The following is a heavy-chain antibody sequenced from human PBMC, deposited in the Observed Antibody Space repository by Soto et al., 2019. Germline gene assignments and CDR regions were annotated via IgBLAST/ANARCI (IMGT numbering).Heavy chain of an antibody. CDR1: GYTFTSYD. CDR3: VRERSSGWYVDY. D-gene: IGHD6-19*01. CDR2: MNPNSGNT. V-gene: IGHV1-8*01. Sequence: QVQLVQSGAEVKKPGASVKVSCKASGYTFTSYDINWVRQATGKGLEWMGWMNPNSGNTGYAQKFQGRVTMTRNTSISTAYMELSSLRSEDTVVYYCVRERSSGWYVDYWGQGTLVTVSS. J-gene: IGHJ4*02.